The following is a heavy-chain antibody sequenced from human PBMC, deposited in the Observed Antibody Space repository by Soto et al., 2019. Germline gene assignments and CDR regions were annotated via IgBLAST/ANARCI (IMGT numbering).Heavy chain of an antibody. V-gene: IGHV1-69*12. D-gene: IGHD4-17*01. CDR1: GGTFSSYA. CDR3: ASPPYGDYGVSYYYYGMDV. J-gene: IGHJ6*02. Sequence: QVQLVQSGAEVKKPGSSVKVSCKASGGTFSSYAISWVRQAPGQGLEWMGGIIPIFGTADYAQKFQGRVTITAAESTNTAYMELSSLRSEDTAVYYCASPPYGDYGVSYYYYGMDVWGQGTTVTVSS. CDR2: IIPIFGTA.